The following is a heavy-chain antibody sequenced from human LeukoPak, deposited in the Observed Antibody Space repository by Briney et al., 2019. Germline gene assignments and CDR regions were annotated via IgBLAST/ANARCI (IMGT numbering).Heavy chain of an antibody. CDR3: ARVGSDSAPSSGSYNYFDY. Sequence: KPSETLSLTCAVYGGSFSGYYWSWIRQPAGKGLGWIGRIYTSGSTNYNPSLKSRVTMSVDTSKNQFSLKLSSVTAADTAVYYCARVGSDSAPSSGSYNYFDYWGQGTLVTVSS. J-gene: IGHJ4*02. D-gene: IGHD1-26*01. V-gene: IGHV4-59*10. CDR1: GGSFSGYY. CDR2: IYTSGST.